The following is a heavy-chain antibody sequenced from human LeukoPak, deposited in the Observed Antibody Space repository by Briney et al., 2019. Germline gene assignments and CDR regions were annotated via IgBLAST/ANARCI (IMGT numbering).Heavy chain of an antibody. CDR3: ASAIVVVPAAIGWFDP. CDR1: GGPFSSYA. CDR2: IIPIFGTA. D-gene: IGHD2-2*01. J-gene: IGHJ5*02. Sequence: SVKVSCKASGGPFSSYAISWVRQAPGQGLEWMGGIIPIFGTANYAQKFQGRVTITTDESTSTTYMELSSLRSEDTAVYYCASAIVVVPAAIGWFDPWGQGTLVTVSS. V-gene: IGHV1-69*05.